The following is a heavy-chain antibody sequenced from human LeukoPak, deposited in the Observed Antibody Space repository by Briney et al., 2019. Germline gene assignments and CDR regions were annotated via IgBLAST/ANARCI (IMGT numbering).Heavy chain of an antibody. D-gene: IGHD7-27*01. J-gene: IGHJ2*01. CDR3: ARELGRPYWYFDL. CDR1: GFTFSDYY. Sequence: PGGSLRLSCAASGFTFSDYYMSWIRQAPGKGPEWVAVIYTGGATVYADSVKGRFIISRDNSMNTLFLQMNNLRVEDTAIYYCARELGRPYWYFDLWGRGTLVPVSS. CDR2: IYTGGAT. V-gene: IGHV3-66*01.